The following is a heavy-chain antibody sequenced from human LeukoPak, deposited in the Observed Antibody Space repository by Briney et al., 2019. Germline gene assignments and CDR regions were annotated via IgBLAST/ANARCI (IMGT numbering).Heavy chain of an antibody. J-gene: IGHJ4*02. CDR1: GFTFTNAW. CDR2: IYSGGST. Sequence: GGSLRLSCAASGFTFTNAWMSWVRQAPGKGLEWVSVIYSGGSTYYADSVKGRFTISRHNSKNTLYLQMNSLRAEDTAVYYCAREGSLAFDYWGQGTLVTVSS. CDR3: AREGSLAFDY. D-gene: IGHD3-10*01. V-gene: IGHV3-53*04.